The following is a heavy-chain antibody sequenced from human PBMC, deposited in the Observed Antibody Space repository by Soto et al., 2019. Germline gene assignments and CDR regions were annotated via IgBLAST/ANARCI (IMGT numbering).Heavy chain of an antibody. CDR1: GDSVTSDNYY. CDR3: TTDTYDPSGYSYVDY. Sequence: PSETLSLTCTVSGDSVTSDNYYWTWVRQSPGKGLEWMGYVHYTRSTNYNPSLKSRVTISVDTSKNQFSLRLTSVTAADTAVYFCTTDTYDPSGYSYVDYWGQGTLVTVSS. V-gene: IGHV4-61*01. J-gene: IGHJ4*01. CDR2: VHYTRST. D-gene: IGHD3-22*01.